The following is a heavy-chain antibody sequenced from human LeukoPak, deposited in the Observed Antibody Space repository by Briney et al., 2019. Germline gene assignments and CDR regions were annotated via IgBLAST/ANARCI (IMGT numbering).Heavy chain of an antibody. CDR3: ARVMYYYHSSGSIAVYYFDY. J-gene: IGHJ4*02. Sequence: PGGSLRLSCAASGFTFSRHWIHWLRQAPGKGLVWVSRINSDGSTTSYADSVKGRFTISRDNAKNTLYLQMNSLRAEDTAVYYCARVMYYYHSSGSIAVYYFDYWGQGTLVTVSS. CDR2: INSDGSTT. V-gene: IGHV3-74*01. CDR1: GFTFSRHW. D-gene: IGHD3-22*01.